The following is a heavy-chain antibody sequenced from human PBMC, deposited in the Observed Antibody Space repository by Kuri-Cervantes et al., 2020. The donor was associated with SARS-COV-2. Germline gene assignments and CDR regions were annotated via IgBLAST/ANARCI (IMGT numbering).Heavy chain of an antibody. D-gene: IGHD6-13*01. V-gene: IGHV4-38-2*02. CDR1: GYSISSGYY. CDR2: IYHSGST. J-gene: IGHJ4*02. Sequence: SETLSLTCTVSGYSISSGYYWGWIRQPPGKGLEWIGSIYHSGSTYYNPSLKSRVTISVDTSKNQFSLKLSSVTAADTAVYYCARSFDSSSWHLFDYWGQGILVTVSS. CDR3: ARSFDSSSWHLFDY.